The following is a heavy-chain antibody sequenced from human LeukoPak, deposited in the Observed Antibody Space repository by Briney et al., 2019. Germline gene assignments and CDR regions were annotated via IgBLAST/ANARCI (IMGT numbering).Heavy chain of an antibody. CDR3: AREAWFDP. V-gene: IGHV3-30*04. Sequence: GRSLRLSCAASGFTFRSYAMHWVRQAPGKGLEWVAVISYDGSNKYYADSVKGRFTISRDNSKNTLYLQMNSLRAEDTAVYYCAREAWFDPWGQGTLVTVSS. CDR2: ISYDGSNK. J-gene: IGHJ5*02. CDR1: GFTFRSYA.